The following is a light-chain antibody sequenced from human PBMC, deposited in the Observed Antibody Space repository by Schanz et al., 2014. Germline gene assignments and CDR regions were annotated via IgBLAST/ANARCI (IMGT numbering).Light chain of an antibody. Sequence: DIQMTQSPSSLSASVGDRVTITCRASQSISSYLNWYQQKPGKAPKLLIYAASSLESGVPSRFSGSGSGTDFTLTISSLQPEDFATYYCQQSYIPPWTFGQGTRVKV. CDR1: QSISSY. CDR3: QQSYIPPWT. V-gene: IGKV1-39*01. CDR2: AAS. J-gene: IGKJ1*01.